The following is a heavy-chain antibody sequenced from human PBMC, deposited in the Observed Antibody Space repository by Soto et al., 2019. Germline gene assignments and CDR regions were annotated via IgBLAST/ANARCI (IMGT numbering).Heavy chain of an antibody. V-gene: IGHV1-2*02. Sequence: ESSVKVSCKTSGYTFTGYYINWVRQGPGQGLEWLGWINPNTGGTNYAQKFQGRFTMTRDTSINTAYMELSRLRSDDTAVYYCARDPSIAAAAWGQGTLVTVSS. CDR3: ARDPSIAAAA. J-gene: IGHJ5*02. CDR1: GYTFTGYY. CDR2: INPNTGGT. D-gene: IGHD6-13*01.